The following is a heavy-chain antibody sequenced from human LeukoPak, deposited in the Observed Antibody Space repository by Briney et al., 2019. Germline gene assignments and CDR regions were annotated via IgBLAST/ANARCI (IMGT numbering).Heavy chain of an antibody. Sequence: SETLSLTCTVSGGSISSGDYYWSWIRQPPGKGLEWIGYIYYSGSTYYNPSLKSRVTISVDTSKNQFSLKLSSVTAADTAVYYCARYRDFGGPLGFDYWGQGTLVTVSS. CDR3: ARYRDFGGPLGFDY. CDR2: IYYSGST. V-gene: IGHV4-30-4*08. J-gene: IGHJ4*02. CDR1: GGSISSGDYY. D-gene: IGHD3-3*01.